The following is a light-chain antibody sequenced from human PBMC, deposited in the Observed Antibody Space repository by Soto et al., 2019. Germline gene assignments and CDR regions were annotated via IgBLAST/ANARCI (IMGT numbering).Light chain of an antibody. CDR3: QQYNDWPFT. J-gene: IGKJ3*01. CDR2: GAS. Sequence: EIVLTQSPGTLSLSPGARATLSCRASQSVNSNYLAWYQQKPGQAPRLLIYGASTRATGIPARFSGSGSGTEFTLTISRLEPEDSAVYYCQQYNDWPFTFGPGTKVDIK. V-gene: IGKV3-20*01. CDR1: QSVNSNY.